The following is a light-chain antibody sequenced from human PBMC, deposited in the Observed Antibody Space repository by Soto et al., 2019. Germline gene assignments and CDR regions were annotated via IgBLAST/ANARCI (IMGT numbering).Light chain of an antibody. CDR1: QSINNN. J-gene: IGKJ2*01. V-gene: IGKV3-15*01. CDR2: GAS. CDR3: QQYSSSWYT. Sequence: EIVMTQSPATLSVSPGERATLSCRASQSINNNLAWYQQKPGQPPRLLIYGASTRATGIPARFSGSGSGTEFTLTISRLEPEDFAMYYCQQYSSSWYTFGQGTKVEVK.